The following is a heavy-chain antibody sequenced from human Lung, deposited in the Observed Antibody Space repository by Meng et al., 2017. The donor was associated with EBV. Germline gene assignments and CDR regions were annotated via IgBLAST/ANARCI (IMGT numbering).Heavy chain of an antibody. V-gene: IGHV3-30*03. J-gene: IGHJ5*02. CDR2: FPSDGGNT. D-gene: IGHD1-26*01. Sequence: QEQWGEAGGGVVQPGWSLCLVCAASGFTFSGYGMFWVRQAPGKGTEWVAIFPSDGGNTYYSDSVKGRFTISRDNSKKTLYLQMTSLRAEDTAVYYCARDLSGRFDPWGQGPLVTVSS. CDR1: GFTFSGYG. CDR3: ARDLSGRFDP.